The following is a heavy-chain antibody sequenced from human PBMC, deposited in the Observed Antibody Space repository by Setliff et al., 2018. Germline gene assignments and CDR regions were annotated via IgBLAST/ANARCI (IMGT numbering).Heavy chain of an antibody. V-gene: IGHV4-4*07. CDR2: IYTSGST. CDR3: AREQWLDPPGYYYMDV. D-gene: IGHD6-19*01. CDR1: GGSIRGSY. J-gene: IGHJ6*03. Sequence: SETLSLTCTVSGGSIRGSYESWIRQPAGKGLEWIGHIYTSGSTNYNPSLKSRVTMSIDTSKNQFSLKLNSVTAADMAVYYCAREQWLDPPGYYYMDVWAKGTTVTVSS.